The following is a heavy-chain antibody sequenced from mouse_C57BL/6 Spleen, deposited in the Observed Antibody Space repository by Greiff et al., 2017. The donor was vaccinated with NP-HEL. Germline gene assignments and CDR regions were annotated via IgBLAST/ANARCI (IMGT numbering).Heavy chain of an antibody. J-gene: IGHJ1*03. CDR1: GYTFTDYN. Sequence: VQLQQSGPELVKPGASVKIPCKASGYTFTDYNMDWVKQSHGKSLEWIGDINPNNGGTIYNQKFKGKATLTVDKSSSTAYMELRSLTSEDTAVYYCARSRDGYYDWYFDVWGTGTTVTVSS. V-gene: IGHV1-18*01. CDR2: INPNNGGT. D-gene: IGHD2-3*01. CDR3: ARSRDGYYDWYFDV.